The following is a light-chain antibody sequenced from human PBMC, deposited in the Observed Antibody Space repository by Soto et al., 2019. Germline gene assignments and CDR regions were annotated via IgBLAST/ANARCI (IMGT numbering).Light chain of an antibody. J-gene: IGKJ4*01. CDR2: DAS. Sequence: DIQMTQSPSTLSASVGDRVTITCRASQSISSWFAWYQQKPGKDPKLLIYDASSLESGVPSRFRGSGSGTEFTLTISSLQPDDFATYYCQQYNSYLLTFGGGTKVEIK. CDR3: QQYNSYLLT. CDR1: QSISSW. V-gene: IGKV1-5*01.